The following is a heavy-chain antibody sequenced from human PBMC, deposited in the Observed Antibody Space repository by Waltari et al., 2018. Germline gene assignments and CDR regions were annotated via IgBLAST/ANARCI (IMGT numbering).Heavy chain of an antibody. V-gene: IGHV4-39*01. CDR1: GGSISSSSYY. Sequence: QLQLQESGPGLVKPSETLSLTCTVSGGSISSSSYYWGWIRQPPGKGLEWIGSIYYSGSTYYNPSLKIRVTISVDTSKNQFSLKLSSVTAADTAVYYCARGPTEGYCSGGSCYYYYYMDVWGKGTTVTVSS. CDR2: IYYSGST. CDR3: ARGPTEGYCSGGSCYYYYYMDV. D-gene: IGHD2-15*01. J-gene: IGHJ6*03.